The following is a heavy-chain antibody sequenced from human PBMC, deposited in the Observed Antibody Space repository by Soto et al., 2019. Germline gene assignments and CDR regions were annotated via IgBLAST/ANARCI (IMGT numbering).Heavy chain of an antibody. J-gene: IGHJ4*02. V-gene: IGHV4-30-2*01. D-gene: IGHD6-19*01. CDR3: ARAGGLGAVAVDY. CDR2: IYHSGST. CDR1: GGSISSGGYS. Sequence: QLQLQESGSGLVKPSQTLSLTCAVSGGSISSGGYSWSWIRQPQGKALEWIGYIYHSGSTYYNPSRKSRVTISVDRAKNQFSLKLSSVTAADTAVYYCARAGGLGAVAVDYWGQGTLVTVSS.